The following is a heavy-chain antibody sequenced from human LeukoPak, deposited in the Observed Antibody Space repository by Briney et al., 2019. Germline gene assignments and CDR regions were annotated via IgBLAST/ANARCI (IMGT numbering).Heavy chain of an antibody. CDR3: ARQTGSGLFILP. D-gene: IGHD3/OR15-3a*01. CDR1: GGSFSGYY. J-gene: IGHJ4*02. V-gene: IGHV4-34*01. CDR2: INHSGST. Sequence: PSETLSLTCAVYGGSFSGYYWSWIRQPPGKGLEWIGEINHSGSTNYNPSLKSRVTISVDTSKNQFSLKLSSVTAADTAVYYCARQTGSGLFILPGGQGTLVTVSS.